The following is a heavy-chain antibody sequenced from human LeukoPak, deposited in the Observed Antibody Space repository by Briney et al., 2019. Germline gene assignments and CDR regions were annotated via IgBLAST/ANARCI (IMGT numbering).Heavy chain of an antibody. CDR2: IDSSSDTI. Sequence: GGSLRLSCAASGFTFSTSIMNWVRQAPGKGLEWISYIDSSSDTIYYADSVKGRFTISRDNAKNSLYLQMNSLRAEDTAVYYCASAGYCSVGTCYSGDYWGQGTLVTVSS. D-gene: IGHD2-15*01. CDR3: ASAGYCSVGTCYSGDY. J-gene: IGHJ4*02. V-gene: IGHV3-48*01. CDR1: GFTFSTSI.